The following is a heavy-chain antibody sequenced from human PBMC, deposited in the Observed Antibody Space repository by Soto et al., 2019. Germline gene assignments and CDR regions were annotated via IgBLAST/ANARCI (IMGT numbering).Heavy chain of an antibody. J-gene: IGHJ6*02. Sequence: ASVKVSCKASGYTFTSYGISWVRQAPGQGLEWMGWISAYNGNTNYAQKLQGRVTMTTDTSTSTAYMELRSLRSDDTAMYYCARDKGYSSGWYAPGSYYYYGMDVWGQGTTVTVSS. CDR1: GYTFTSYG. CDR2: ISAYNGNT. D-gene: IGHD6-19*01. CDR3: ARDKGYSSGWYAPGSYYYYGMDV. V-gene: IGHV1-18*01.